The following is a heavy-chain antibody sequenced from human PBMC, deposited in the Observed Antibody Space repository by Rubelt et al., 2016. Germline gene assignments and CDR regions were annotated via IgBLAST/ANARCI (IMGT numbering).Heavy chain of an antibody. V-gene: IGHV3-33*01. CDR1: GFDFTTVG. Sequence: GFDFTTVGMHWVRQAPVKGLEWVAATWYDGSNKFYVQSVRGRFTIFRDNSKNTLYLEMNNLRADDTAVYYCARGLGYGATDGFDMWGQGTMVTVAS. CDR3: ARGLGYGATDGFDM. CDR2: TWYDGSNK. D-gene: IGHD3/OR15-3a*01. J-gene: IGHJ3*02.